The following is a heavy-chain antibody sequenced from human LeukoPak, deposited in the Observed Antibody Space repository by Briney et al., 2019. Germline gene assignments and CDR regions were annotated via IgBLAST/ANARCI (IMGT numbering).Heavy chain of an antibody. CDR2: IYTSGNT. CDR1: GGSISSGGRY. J-gene: IGHJ3*02. CDR3: ARDGREIVVVILADAFDI. D-gene: IGHD3-22*01. Sequence: PSETLSLTCTVSGGSISSGGRYWSWIRQPAGKGLEWIGRIYTSGNTNYNPSLKSRVTISADTSKNQLSLRLRSVTVADTAVYYCARDGREIVVVILADAFDIWGQGTMVTVSS. V-gene: IGHV4-61*02.